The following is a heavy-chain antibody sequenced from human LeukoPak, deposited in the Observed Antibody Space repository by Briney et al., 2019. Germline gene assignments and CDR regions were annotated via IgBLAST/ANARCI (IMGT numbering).Heavy chain of an antibody. Sequence: SVKVSCKASGGTFSSYATSWVRQAPGQGLEWMGGIIPIFGTANYAQKFQGRVTITADESTSTAYMELSSLRSEDTAVYYCARDDDSLSAFDIWGQGTMDTVSS. D-gene: IGHD3-9*01. J-gene: IGHJ3*02. CDR1: GGTFSSYA. CDR3: ARDDDSLSAFDI. V-gene: IGHV1-69*13. CDR2: IIPIFGTA.